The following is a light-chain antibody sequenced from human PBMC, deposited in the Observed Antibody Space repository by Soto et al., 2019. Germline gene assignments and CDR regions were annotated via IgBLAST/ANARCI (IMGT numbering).Light chain of an antibody. CDR2: AAS. V-gene: IGKV1-39*01. J-gene: IGKJ1*01. CDR1: QSISNY. Sequence: DIQMTQSPSSLSASVGDRVTITCRASQSISNYLNWYQQKPGKAPNLLIYAASSLQSGVPSRFSGRGSGTDFTLTISSLQPEDFATYYCQHYNSYSEAFGQGTKVDIK. CDR3: QHYNSYSEA.